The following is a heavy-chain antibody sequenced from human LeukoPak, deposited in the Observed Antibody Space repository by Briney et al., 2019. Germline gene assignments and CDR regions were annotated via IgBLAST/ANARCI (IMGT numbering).Heavy chain of an antibody. J-gene: IGHJ4*02. V-gene: IGHV3-23*01. CDR2: ISGSSGST. CDR1: GFTFSSYA. D-gene: IGHD3-10*01. Sequence: GGSLRLSCAASGFTFSSYAMSWVRQAPGKGLEWVSAISGSSGSTYYVDSVKGRFTISRDNAKNTLFLQMNSLRAEDTDVYYYASPTNRVLWCGESGVGDYWGQGTLVTVSS. CDR3: ASPTNRVLWCGESGVGDY.